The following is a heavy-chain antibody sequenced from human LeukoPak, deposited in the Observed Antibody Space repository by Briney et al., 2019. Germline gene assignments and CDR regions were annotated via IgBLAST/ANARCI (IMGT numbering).Heavy chain of an antibody. CDR2: IYYSGST. V-gene: IGHV4-59*08. CDR1: GGSISSYY. J-gene: IGHJ4*02. Sequence: SETLSLTCTVSGGSISSYYWSWIRQPPGKGLEWIGYIYYSGSTNYNPSLESRVTISVDTSKNQFSLNLSSVTAADTAVYYCARQVVGAPFDNWGQGTLVTVSS. CDR3: ARQVVGAPFDN. D-gene: IGHD1-26*01.